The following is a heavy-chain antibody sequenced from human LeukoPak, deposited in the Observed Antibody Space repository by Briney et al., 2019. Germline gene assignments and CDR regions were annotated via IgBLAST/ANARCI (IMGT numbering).Heavy chain of an antibody. Sequence: TGRSLRLSCSASGFTFGDHAMSGVRQAPGKGLEWVGFIRSKGYGGTTEYAASVEGRFSLSRDDSKSFVYLQMSSLKTEDTAVYYCTRVRSGNDFDYWGQGTLVTVSS. J-gene: IGHJ4*02. CDR2: IRSKGYGGTT. CDR1: GFTFGDHA. CDR3: TRVRSGNDFDY. V-gene: IGHV3-49*04. D-gene: IGHD3-10*01.